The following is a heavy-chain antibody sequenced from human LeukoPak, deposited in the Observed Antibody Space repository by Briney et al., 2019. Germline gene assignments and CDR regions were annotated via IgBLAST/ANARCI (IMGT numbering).Heavy chain of an antibody. Sequence: ASVKVSCKASGGTFSSYAISWVRQAPGQGLEWMGWISAYNGNTNYAQKLQGRVTMTTDTSTSTAYMELRSLRSDDTAVYYCARASRWYLLNAFDIWGQGTMVTVSS. CDR1: GGTFSSYA. D-gene: IGHD4-23*01. J-gene: IGHJ3*02. CDR2: ISAYNGNT. V-gene: IGHV1-18*01. CDR3: ARASRWYLLNAFDI.